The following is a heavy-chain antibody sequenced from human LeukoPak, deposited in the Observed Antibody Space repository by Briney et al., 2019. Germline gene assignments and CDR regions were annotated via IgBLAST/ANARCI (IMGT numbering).Heavy chain of an antibody. D-gene: IGHD1-26*01. V-gene: IGHV3-21*04. J-gene: IGHJ4*02. CDR2: ISDDGKYI. Sequence: GGSLRLSCAASGFTFSRYSMNWVRQAPGKGLEWVSSISDDGKYIYYADSVKGRFTISRDNAKNSLYLQMNSLRAEDTAVYYCAREEEWELPDYWGQGTLVTVSS. CDR3: AREEEWELPDY. CDR1: GFTFSRYS.